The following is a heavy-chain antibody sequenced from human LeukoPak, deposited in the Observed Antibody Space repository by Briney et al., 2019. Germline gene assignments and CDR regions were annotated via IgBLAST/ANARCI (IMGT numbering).Heavy chain of an antibody. V-gene: IGHV3-66*01. CDR2: IYSGGST. Sequence: GGSLRLSCAASGFTVSNNYMSWVRQAPGKGLEWVSVIYSGGSTYSADSVKGRFTISRDNFKNTLYLQMNSLRAEDTAVYYCARTYCRSTTCYPAGGWFDHWGQGTLVTVSS. D-gene: IGHD2-2*01. CDR3: ARTYCRSTTCYPAGGWFDH. CDR1: GFTVSNNY. J-gene: IGHJ5*02.